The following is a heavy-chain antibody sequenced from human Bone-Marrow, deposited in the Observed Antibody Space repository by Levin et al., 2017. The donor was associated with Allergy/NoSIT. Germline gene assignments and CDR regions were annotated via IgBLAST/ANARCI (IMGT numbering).Heavy chain of an antibody. CDR1: GFSFSDYL. J-gene: IGHJ4*02. CDR3: AREDTYSYDY. V-gene: IGHV3-74*01. Sequence: GGSLRLSCAASGFSFSDYLMHWVRQTPGKGLVWVSRISGDGSIIDYADSVRGRFTISRDNAKDTLYLQMNSLRDEDTAVYYCAREDTYSYDYWGQGTLVTVSS. CDR2: ISGDGSII.